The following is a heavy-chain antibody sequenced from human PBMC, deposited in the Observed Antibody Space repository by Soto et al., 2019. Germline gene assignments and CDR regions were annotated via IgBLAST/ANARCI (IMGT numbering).Heavy chain of an antibody. CDR1: GFTFSSYG. Sequence: QVQLVESGGGVVQPGRSLRLSCAASGFTFSSYGMHWVRQAPGKGLEWVAVIWYDGSNKYYADSVKGQFTISRDNSKNTLYLQMNSLRAEDTAVYYCARDPYYDSRRGMDVWGQGTTVTVSS. D-gene: IGHD3-22*01. CDR2: IWYDGSNK. CDR3: ARDPYYDSRRGMDV. V-gene: IGHV3-33*01. J-gene: IGHJ6*02.